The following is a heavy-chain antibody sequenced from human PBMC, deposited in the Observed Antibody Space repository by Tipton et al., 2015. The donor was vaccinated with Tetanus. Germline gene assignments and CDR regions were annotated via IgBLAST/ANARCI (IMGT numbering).Heavy chain of an antibody. V-gene: IGHV4-59*01. CDR1: GGSMSNNY. J-gene: IGHJ4*02. D-gene: IGHD1-26*01. CDR2: IFHSGST. Sequence: PGLVKPSETLSLTCTVSGGSMSNNYWSWIRQPPGKGLEWIAYIFHSGSTNYSPSLKSRVAISMDTSKNQISLKLSSVTAADTAVYFCVRGRGSGAQSFRFEHWGRGTQVIVSS. CDR3: VRGRGSGAQSFRFEH.